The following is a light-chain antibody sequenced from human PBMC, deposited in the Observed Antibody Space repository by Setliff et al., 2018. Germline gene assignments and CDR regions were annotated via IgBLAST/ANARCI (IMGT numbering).Light chain of an antibody. CDR1: SSDVGGYNY. CDR3: SSYAGSNNPYV. J-gene: IGLJ1*01. V-gene: IGLV2-8*01. Sequence: QSVLTQPPSASGSPGQSVTISCTGTSSDVGGYNYVSWCQQHPGKTPKLMIYEVSKRPSGVPDRFSGSKSGNTASLTVSGLQAEDEADYYCSSYAGSNNPYVFGTGTKGTVL. CDR2: EVS.